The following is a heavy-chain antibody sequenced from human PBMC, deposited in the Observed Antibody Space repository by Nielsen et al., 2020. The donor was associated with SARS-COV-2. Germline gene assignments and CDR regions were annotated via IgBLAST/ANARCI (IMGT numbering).Heavy chain of an antibody. V-gene: IGHV4-61*01. D-gene: IGHD1-26*01. CDR3: AIRAEEWEPRYFDY. Sequence: SETLSLTCTVSGGSVSSGSYYWSWIRQPPGKGLEWIGYIYYSGSTNYNPSLKSRVTISVDTSKNQFSLKLSSVTAADTAVYYCAIRAEEWEPRYFDYWGQGTLVTVSS. J-gene: IGHJ4*02. CDR2: IYYSGST. CDR1: GGSVSSGSYY.